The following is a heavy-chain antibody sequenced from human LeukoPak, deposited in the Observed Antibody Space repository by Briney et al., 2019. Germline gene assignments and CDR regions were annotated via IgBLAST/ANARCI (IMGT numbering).Heavy chain of an antibody. CDR3: ARDHDWGVDY. D-gene: IGHD7-27*01. CDR2: INGKRGDT. Sequence: ASVTVSCKASGFTFTDHYMHWVRQAPGQGLEWMGWINGKRGDTNYAQNFQDRVTMTRDTSTSTVYMELSRLTVDDTAVYYCARDHDWGVDYWGQGTLVTVSP. J-gene: IGHJ4*02. CDR1: GFTFTDHY. V-gene: IGHV1-2*02.